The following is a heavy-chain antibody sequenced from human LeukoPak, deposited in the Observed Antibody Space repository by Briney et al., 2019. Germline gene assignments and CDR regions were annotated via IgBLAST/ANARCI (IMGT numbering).Heavy chain of an antibody. CDR3: AEEKGGTSGVDY. CDR2: ISGSDRHGIT. Sequence: PGGSLRLSCAASGFTFSTYSMKWVRQAPGKGLEWVSAISGSDRHGITYYADSVKGRFTISRDNSKNTLYLQMNSLRAGDTAVYYCAEEKGGTSGVDYWGQGTLVTVSS. V-gene: IGHV3-23*01. D-gene: IGHD4-23*01. J-gene: IGHJ4*02. CDR1: GFTFSTYS.